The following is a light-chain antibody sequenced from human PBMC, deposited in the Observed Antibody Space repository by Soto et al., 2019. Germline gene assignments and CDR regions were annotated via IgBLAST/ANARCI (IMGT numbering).Light chain of an antibody. V-gene: IGKV3-20*01. CDR1: PSVRSND. CDR3: QQYASSPLT. J-gene: IGKJ4*01. Sequence: EIVLTQSPGTLSLSSGERATLSCRASPSVRSNDLAWYQQKPGQAPRLLIYGASSRATGIPDRFGGSGSGTDFTLTISRLEPEDFAVYYCQQYASSPLTFGGGTKVEIK. CDR2: GAS.